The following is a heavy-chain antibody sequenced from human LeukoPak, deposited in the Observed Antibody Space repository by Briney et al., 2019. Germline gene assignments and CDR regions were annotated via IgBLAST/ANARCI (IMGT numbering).Heavy chain of an antibody. CDR2: IYYSGST. Sequence: SETLSLTCAVSGYSISSSNWWGWIRQPPGKGLEWIGYIYYSGSTYYNPSLKSRVTMSVDTSKNQFSLKLSSVTAVDTAVYYCARTLTGGYYYGMDVWGQGTAVTVSS. CDR3: ARTLTGGYYYGMDV. CDR1: GYSISSSNW. D-gene: IGHD1-14*01. J-gene: IGHJ6*02. V-gene: IGHV4-28*01.